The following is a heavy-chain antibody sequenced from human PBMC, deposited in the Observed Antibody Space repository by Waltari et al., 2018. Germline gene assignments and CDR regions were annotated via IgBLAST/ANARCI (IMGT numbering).Heavy chain of an antibody. CDR3: STSYYDSSGYYY. CDR1: GFTFSNAW. Sequence: EVQLVESGGDLVKPGGSLRISCVASGFTFSNAWMSWVRQAPGKGREWIGRIRSKADGGTADYAAPVKGRFTISRDDSKNTLYLQMNSLNTEDTAVYYCSTSYYDSSGYYYWGQGTLVTVSS. CDR2: IRSKADGGTA. J-gene: IGHJ4*02. D-gene: IGHD3-22*01. V-gene: IGHV3-15*01.